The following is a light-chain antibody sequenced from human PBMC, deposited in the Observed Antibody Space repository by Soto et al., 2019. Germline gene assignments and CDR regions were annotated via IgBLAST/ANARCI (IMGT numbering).Light chain of an antibody. CDR1: QGIKNW. J-gene: IGKJ1*01. Sequence: EIQMSQSRSYVSSSVGDRVTITCRASQGIKNWLAWYQQKPGKAPNLLIYTGSSLQSGVPSRFSGSGSGTDFTLTINSLQPEDSATYYCQQYYSYLPTFGQGTKVDI. CDR2: TGS. V-gene: IGKV1-12*01. CDR3: QQYYSYLPT.